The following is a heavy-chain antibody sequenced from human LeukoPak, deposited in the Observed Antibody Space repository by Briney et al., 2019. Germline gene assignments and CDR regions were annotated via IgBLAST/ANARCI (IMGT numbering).Heavy chain of an antibody. J-gene: IGHJ4*02. CDR2: ISWNSATI. CDR1: GFTFDDYA. CDR3: AKAVSSGTGTYYFDY. D-gene: IGHD6-19*01. V-gene: IGHV3-9*01. Sequence: HPGRSLRLSCAASGFTFDDYAMHWVRQAPGKGLERVSGISWNSATIDYADSVKGRFSISRDNSKNYLYLQMNSLRAEDTAFYYCAKAVSSGTGTYYFDYWGQGTLVTVSS.